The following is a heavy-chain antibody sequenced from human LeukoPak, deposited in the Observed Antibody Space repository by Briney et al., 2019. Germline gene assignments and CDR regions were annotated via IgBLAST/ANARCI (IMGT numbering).Heavy chain of an antibody. D-gene: IGHD3-10*01. V-gene: IGHV3-23*01. CDR3: AKVGTMVQGVCGGDY. J-gene: IGHJ4*02. CDR1: GFTFSSYA. CDR2: ISGSGGST. Sequence: GGSLRLSCAASGFTFSSYAMSWVRQAPGKGLEWVSAISGSGGSTYYADSVKGRFTISRDNSKNTLYLQMNSLRAEDTALYYCAKVGTMVQGVCGGDYWGQGTLVTVSS.